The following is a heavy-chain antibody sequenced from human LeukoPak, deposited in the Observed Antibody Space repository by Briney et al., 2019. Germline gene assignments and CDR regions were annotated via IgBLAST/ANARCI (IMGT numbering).Heavy chain of an antibody. CDR1: GFTFSSYA. J-gene: IGHJ4*02. CDR3: AKDTHRITIFGVARY. V-gene: IGHV3-23*01. D-gene: IGHD3-3*01. CDR2: ISGSGGST. Sequence: PGGSLRLSCAASGFTFSSYAMSWVRQAPGKGLEWVSAISGSGGSTYYADSVKGRFTISRDNSKNTLYLQMNSLRAEDTAVYYCAKDTHRITIFGVARYWGQGTLVTVSS.